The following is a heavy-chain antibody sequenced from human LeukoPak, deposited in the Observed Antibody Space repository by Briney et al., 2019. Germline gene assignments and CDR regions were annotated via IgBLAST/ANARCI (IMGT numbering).Heavy chain of an antibody. CDR3: AKESWSTDSGKGAFDI. CDR1: GFTFCSYG. J-gene: IGHJ3*02. D-gene: IGHD3-10*01. V-gene: IGHV3-30*18. Sequence: PGGSLRLSCAASGFTFCSYGIHWVRQAPGKGLEWVAFISYDATNKYFTDSVKGRFTISRDNSKKTLYLQMNSLRPEDTAVYYCAKESWSTDSGKGAFDIWGQGTMVTVSS. CDR2: ISYDATNK.